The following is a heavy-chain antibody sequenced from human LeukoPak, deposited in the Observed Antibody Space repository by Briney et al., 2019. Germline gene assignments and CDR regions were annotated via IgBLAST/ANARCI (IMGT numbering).Heavy chain of an antibody. CDR3: ARLRGAMTPLTSDFDY. D-gene: IGHD3-10*01. CDR2: GFYSGSA. CDR1: VGSISVSSSY. J-gene: IGHJ4*02. Sequence: PSETLSLTCTVSVGSISVSSSYWAWIRQHPGKGLEWIGSGFYSGSAYYNPSLKSRVTISVDTSKSQFSLNLSSVTAADTAGYDCARLRGAMTPLTSDFDYWGQGTLVTVSS. V-gene: IGHV4-39*01.